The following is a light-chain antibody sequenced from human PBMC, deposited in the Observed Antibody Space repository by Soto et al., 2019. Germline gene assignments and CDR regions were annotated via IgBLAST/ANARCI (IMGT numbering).Light chain of an antibody. CDR3: CSSAGSYVV. Sequence: QSALTQPRSVSGSPGQSVTISCTGTSSDVGGYNSVSWYQHHPGKAPKLMIYDVSKRPSGVPDRFSVSKSGNTASLTISGLQAEDEADYYCCSSAGSYVVFGGGTKVTVL. CDR1: SSDVGGYNS. V-gene: IGLV2-11*01. CDR2: DVS. J-gene: IGLJ2*01.